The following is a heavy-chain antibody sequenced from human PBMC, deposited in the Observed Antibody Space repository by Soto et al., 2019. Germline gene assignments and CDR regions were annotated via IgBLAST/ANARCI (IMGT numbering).Heavy chain of an antibody. CDR3: ARVQLWFDSGYDWDYYYGMDV. CDR1: GFTFSSYA. D-gene: IGHD5-12*01. CDR2: ISYDGSNK. Sequence: HPGGSLRLSCAASGFTFSSYAMHWVRQAPGKGLEWVAVISYDGSNKYYADSVKGRFTISRDNSKNTLYLQMNRLRAEDTAVYYCARVQLWFDSGYDWDYYYGMDVWGQGTTVTVSS. J-gene: IGHJ6*02. V-gene: IGHV3-30-3*01.